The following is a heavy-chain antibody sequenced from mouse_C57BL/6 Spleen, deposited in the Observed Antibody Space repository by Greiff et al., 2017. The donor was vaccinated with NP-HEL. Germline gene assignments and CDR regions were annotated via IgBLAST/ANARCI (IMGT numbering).Heavy chain of an antibody. V-gene: IGHV5-4*01. CDR1: GFTFSSYA. D-gene: IGHD1-1*01. Sequence: DVHLVESGGGLVKPGGSLKLSCAASGFTFSSYAMSWVRQTPEKRLEWVATISDGGSYTYYPDNVKGRFTISRDNAKNNLYLQMSHLKSEDTAMYYWARDGDYGSLFDYWGQGTTLTVSS. CDR2: ISDGGSYT. J-gene: IGHJ2*01. CDR3: ARDGDYGSLFDY.